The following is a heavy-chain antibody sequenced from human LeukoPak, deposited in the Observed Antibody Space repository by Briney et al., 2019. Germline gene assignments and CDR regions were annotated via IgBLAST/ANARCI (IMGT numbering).Heavy chain of an antibody. CDR3: ARRFYYDSRASLYYVDD. D-gene: IGHD3-22*01. V-gene: IGHV5-51*01. Sequence: GESLKISCKGSGYSFTSYWIGWVRQMPGKGLEWMGIIYPGDSNTRYSPSFQGQVTISADKSIRTAYLQWSSLKASDTAMYYCARRFYYDSRASLYYVDDWGQGTLVTVSS. CDR2: IYPGDSNT. J-gene: IGHJ4*02. CDR1: GYSFTSYW.